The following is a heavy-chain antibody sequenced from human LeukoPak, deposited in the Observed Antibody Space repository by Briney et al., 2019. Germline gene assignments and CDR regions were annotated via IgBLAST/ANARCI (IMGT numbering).Heavy chain of an antibody. J-gene: IGHJ4*02. Sequence: ASVKVSCKASGYTFTGYCMHWVRQAPGQGLEWMGWINPKSGGTNYAQKFQGRVTMTRDTSISTTYMELSRLRSDDTAVYYCARAGDNWHLSHFDYWGQGTLVTVSS. V-gene: IGHV1-2*02. CDR3: ARAGDNWHLSHFDY. D-gene: IGHD1-20*01. CDR1: GYTFTGYC. CDR2: INPKSGGT.